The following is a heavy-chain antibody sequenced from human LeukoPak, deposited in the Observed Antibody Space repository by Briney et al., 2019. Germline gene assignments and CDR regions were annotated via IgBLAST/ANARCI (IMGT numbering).Heavy chain of an antibody. Sequence: SETLSLTCAVYGGSFSGYYWSWIRQPPGKGLEWIGEINHSGSTNYNPSLKSRVTISVDTSKNQFSLKLSSVTAAGTAVYYCARGDGRLRPTPDFDYWGQGTLVTVSS. J-gene: IGHJ4*02. D-gene: IGHD1-26*01. CDR3: ARGDGRLRPTPDFDY. CDR2: INHSGST. CDR1: GGSFSGYY. V-gene: IGHV4-34*01.